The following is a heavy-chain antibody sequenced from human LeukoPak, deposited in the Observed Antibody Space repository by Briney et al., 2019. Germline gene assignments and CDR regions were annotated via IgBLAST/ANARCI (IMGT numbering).Heavy chain of an antibody. CDR3: ARVKGTARPFIFGMDV. Sequence: SETLSLTCAVYGGSFSGYYWCWIRQPPGKGLEWIGEINHSGSTNYNPSLKSRVTISVDTSKNQFSLKLSSVTAADTAMYYCARVKGTARPFIFGMDVWGQGTTVTVSS. CDR2: INHSGST. V-gene: IGHV4-34*01. CDR1: GGSFSGYY. J-gene: IGHJ6*02. D-gene: IGHD3-3*01.